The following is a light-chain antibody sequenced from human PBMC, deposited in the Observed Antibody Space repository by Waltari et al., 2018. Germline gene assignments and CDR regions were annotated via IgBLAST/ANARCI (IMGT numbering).Light chain of an antibody. CDR2: KSF. CDR1: QSISNW. Sequence: DIQMTQYPSTLSASVGDRVTITCRASQSISNWLAWYQQKPGKAPKVLIYKSFTLQSGVPSRFSGSGSETEFTLTISSLQPDDFATYYCQQYNISPYTFGQGTTLEI. V-gene: IGKV1-5*03. J-gene: IGKJ2*01. CDR3: QQYNISPYT.